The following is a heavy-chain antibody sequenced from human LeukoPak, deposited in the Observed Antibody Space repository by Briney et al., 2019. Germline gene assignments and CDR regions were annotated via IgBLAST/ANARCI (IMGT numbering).Heavy chain of an antibody. V-gene: IGHV4-39*01. J-gene: IGHJ3*02. CDR2: FYDSGST. CDR3: ARHTRPGCSGYENAFDI. Sequence: PSETLSLTCTVSGGSIRSRNYYWDWIRQPPGKGLEWIENFYDSGSTYYNPSLKSRVTISGDTSKNQFSLKLTSVTAADTAVYYCARHTRPGCSGYENAFDIWGQGTMVTVSS. CDR1: GGSIRSRNYY. D-gene: IGHD5-12*01.